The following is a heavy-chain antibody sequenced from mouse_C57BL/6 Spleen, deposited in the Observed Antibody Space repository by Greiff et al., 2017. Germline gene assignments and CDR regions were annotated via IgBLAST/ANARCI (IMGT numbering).Heavy chain of an antibody. Sequence: QVQLQQPGAELVMPGPSVKLSCKASGYTFTSYWMHWVKQRPGQGLEWIGEIDPSDSYTNYNQKFKGKSTLTVAKSSSTAYMQLGSLTSEDSAVYYCARWFLDVGGTGTTVTVS. V-gene: IGHV1-69*01. CDR2: IDPSDSYT. J-gene: IGHJ1*03. CDR3: ARWFLDV. D-gene: IGHD2-2*01. CDR1: GYTFTSYW.